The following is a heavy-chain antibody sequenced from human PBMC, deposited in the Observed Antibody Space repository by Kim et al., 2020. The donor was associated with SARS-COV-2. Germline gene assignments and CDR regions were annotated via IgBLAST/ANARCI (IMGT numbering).Heavy chain of an antibody. J-gene: IGHJ4*02. Sequence: TDYAAPVKGRFTISRDDSKNMLHLQMDSLKSEDTAVYYCTTEGYYYEALDSWGQGTLVTVSS. CDR3: TTEGYYYEALDS. V-gene: IGHV3-15*01. D-gene: IGHD3-22*01. CDR2: T.